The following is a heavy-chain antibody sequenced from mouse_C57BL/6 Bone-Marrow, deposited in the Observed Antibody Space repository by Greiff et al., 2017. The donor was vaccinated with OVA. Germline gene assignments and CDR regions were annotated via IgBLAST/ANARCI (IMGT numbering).Heavy chain of an antibody. V-gene: IGHV1-81*01. Sequence: VQLVESGAELARPGASVKLSCKASGYTFTSYGISWVKQRTGQGLEWIGEIYPRSGNTYYNEKFKGKATLTADKSSSTAYMELRSLTSEDSAVYFCAREDYYGSSYDAMDYWGQGTSVTVSS. CDR2: IYPRSGNT. J-gene: IGHJ4*01. CDR3: AREDYYGSSYDAMDY. D-gene: IGHD1-1*01. CDR1: GYTFTSYG.